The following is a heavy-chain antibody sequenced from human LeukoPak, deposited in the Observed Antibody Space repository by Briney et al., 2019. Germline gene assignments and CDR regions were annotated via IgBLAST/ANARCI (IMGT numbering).Heavy chain of an antibody. CDR3: ARAASYDSSGYYHPGYYFDY. J-gene: IGHJ4*02. D-gene: IGHD3-22*01. CDR1: GGSISSYY. Sequence: SETLSLTCTVSGGSISSYYWSWIRQPPGKGLEWIGYIYYSGSTNYNPSLKSRVTISVDTSKNQFSLKLSSVTAADTAVYYCARAASYDSSGYYHPGYYFDYWGQGTLVTVSS. V-gene: IGHV4-59*01. CDR2: IYYSGST.